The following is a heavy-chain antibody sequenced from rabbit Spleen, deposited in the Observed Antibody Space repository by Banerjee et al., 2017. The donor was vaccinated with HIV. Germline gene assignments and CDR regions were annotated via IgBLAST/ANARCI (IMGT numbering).Heavy chain of an antibody. CDR2: IDAGSSGFT. D-gene: IGHD4-1*01. CDR3: ARDLAGVIGWNFSL. V-gene: IGHV1S40*01. Sequence: QSLEESGGDLVKPGASLTLTCTASGVSFSSSPYMCWVRQAPGKGLEWIACIDAGSSGFTYFATWAKGRFTFSKTSSTTVTLQVTSLTAADTATYFCARDLAGVIGWNFSLWGQGTLVTVS. J-gene: IGHJ4*01. CDR1: GVSFSSSPY.